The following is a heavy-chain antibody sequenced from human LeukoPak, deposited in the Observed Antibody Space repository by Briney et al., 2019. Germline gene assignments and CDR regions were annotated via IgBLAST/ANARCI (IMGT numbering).Heavy chain of an antibody. CDR1: GGSISSYY. Sequence: SETLSLTCTVSGGSISSYYWTWIRQPPGKGLEWIGSIYYSGSTYYNPSLKSRVTISVDTSKNQFSLKLSSVTAADTAVYYCARRRITMVRGVISWFDPWGQGTLVTVSS. V-gene: IGHV4-59*05. D-gene: IGHD3-10*01. CDR3: ARRRITMVRGVISWFDP. J-gene: IGHJ5*02. CDR2: IYYSGST.